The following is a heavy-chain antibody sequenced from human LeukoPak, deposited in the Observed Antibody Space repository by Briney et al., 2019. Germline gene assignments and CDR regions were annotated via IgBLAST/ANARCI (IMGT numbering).Heavy chain of an antibody. Sequence: GGSLRLSCAASGFTFSDYYMGWIRQAPGRGLEWVSYISSSGSTIYYADSVKGRFTISRDNAKNSLYLQMNSLRAEDTAVYYCARRYFWSGYYTDYYYYYMDVWGKGTTVTVSS. CDR1: GFTFSDYY. V-gene: IGHV3-11*01. CDR3: ARRYFWSGYYTDYYYYYMDV. D-gene: IGHD3-3*01. CDR2: ISSSGSTI. J-gene: IGHJ6*03.